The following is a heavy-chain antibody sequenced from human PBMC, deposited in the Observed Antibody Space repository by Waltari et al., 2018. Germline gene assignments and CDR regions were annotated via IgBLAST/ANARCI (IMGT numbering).Heavy chain of an antibody. Sequence: EVQLVESGGGLVKPGGSLRLSCAASGFTFSSYSMNWVRQAPGKGLEWVSSISSSSSYKYYADSVKGRFTISRDNAKNSLYLQMNSLRAEDTAVYYCARPTLRYFDQPYRRGMDVWGQGTTVTVSS. CDR1: GFTFSSYS. CDR3: ARPTLRYFDQPYRRGMDV. V-gene: IGHV3-21*01. D-gene: IGHD3-9*01. CDR2: ISSSSSYK. J-gene: IGHJ6*02.